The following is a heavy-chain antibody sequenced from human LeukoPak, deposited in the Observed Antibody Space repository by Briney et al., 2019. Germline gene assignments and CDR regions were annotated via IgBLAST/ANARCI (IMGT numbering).Heavy chain of an antibody. V-gene: IGHV4-59*08. CDR3: ARVGGLESQQLTLDNWFDP. CDR2: ISDIGSI. CDR1: GGSISSYY. D-gene: IGHD6-13*01. J-gene: IGHJ5*02. Sequence: SETLSLTCTVSGGSISSYYWSWIRQPPGKGLEWIAYISDIGSINYNPSLKSRVTISLDTSKNQFSLKLSSVTAADTAVYYCARVGGLESQQLTLDNWFDPWGQGTLVTVSS.